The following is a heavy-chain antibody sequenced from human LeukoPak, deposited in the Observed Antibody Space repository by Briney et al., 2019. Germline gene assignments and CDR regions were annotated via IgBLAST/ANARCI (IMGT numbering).Heavy chain of an antibody. CDR1: GGSISSYY. V-gene: IGHV4-59*08. CDR2: IYYSGST. J-gene: IGHJ6*02. D-gene: IGHD3-10*01. CDR3: GRHKDASYYGSGSYYYYGMDV. Sequence: SETLSLTCTVSGGSISSYYWSWIRQPPGKGLEWLGYIYYSGSTNYNPSLKSRVTISVDTSKNQFSLKLSSVTAADTAVYYCGRHKDASYYGSGSYYYYGMDVWGQGTTVTVSS.